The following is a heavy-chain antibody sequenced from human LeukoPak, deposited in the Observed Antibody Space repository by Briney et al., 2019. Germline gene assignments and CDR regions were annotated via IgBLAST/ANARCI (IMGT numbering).Heavy chain of an antibody. CDR2: IYPRDGST. V-gene: IGHV1-46*01. CDR1: GYTFTSNY. Sequence: GASVKVSCKASGYTFTSNYIHWVRQAPGQGLEWMGMIYPRDGSTSYAQKFQGRVTMTRDTSTSTVYMELSSLRSEDTAVYYCARVGGYCSGGSCYGYWFDPWGQGTLVTVSS. D-gene: IGHD2-15*01. CDR3: ARVGGYCSGGSCYGYWFDP. J-gene: IGHJ5*02.